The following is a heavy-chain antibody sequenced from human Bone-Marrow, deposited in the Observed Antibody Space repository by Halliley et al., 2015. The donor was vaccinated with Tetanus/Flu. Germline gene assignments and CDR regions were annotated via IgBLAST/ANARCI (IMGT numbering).Heavy chain of an antibody. V-gene: IGHV3-74*01. CDR1: GFIFSDYW. Sequence: SLRLSCEASGFIFSDYWMHWVRQARGMGLVWVSRMNSDGSRTDYADSVKGRFTISRDNAKNTLYLQMSGLRVEDTGRYFCATDWERAADHRGQGTLVAVSS. CDR3: ATDWERAADH. D-gene: IGHD3-16*01. CDR2: MNSDGSRT. J-gene: IGHJ5*02.